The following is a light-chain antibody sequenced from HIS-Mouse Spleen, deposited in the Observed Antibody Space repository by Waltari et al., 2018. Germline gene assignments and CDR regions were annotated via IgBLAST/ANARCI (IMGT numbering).Light chain of an antibody. V-gene: IGKV1-27*01. Sequence: DIQMTQSPSSLSASVGDRVTIPCRASQGISNYLAWYQQKPVKVPKLLIYAASTLQSGVPSRFSGSGSGTDFTLTISSLQPEDVATYYCQKYNSAPPLTFGGGTKVEIK. J-gene: IGKJ4*01. CDR1: QGISNY. CDR3: QKYNSAPPLT. CDR2: AAS.